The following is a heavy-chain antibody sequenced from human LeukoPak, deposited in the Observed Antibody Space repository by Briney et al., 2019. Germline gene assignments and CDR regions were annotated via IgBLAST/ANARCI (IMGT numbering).Heavy chain of an antibody. CDR1: GFTFSSYS. J-gene: IGHJ4*02. CDR2: ISSSSSYI. CDR3: ARARAVAGTPKY. D-gene: IGHD6-19*01. Sequence: AGSLRLSCAASGFTFSSYSMNWVRQAPGKGLEWVSSISSSSSYIYYADSVKGRFTISRDNAKNSLYLQMNSLRAEDTAVYYCARARAVAGTPKYWGQGTLVTVSS. V-gene: IGHV3-21*01.